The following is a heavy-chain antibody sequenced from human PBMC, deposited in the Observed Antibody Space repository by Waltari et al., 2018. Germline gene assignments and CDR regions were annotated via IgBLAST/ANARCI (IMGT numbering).Heavy chain of an antibody. V-gene: IGHV1-24*01. CDR3: ATTITMVRGVIISQTLIFDY. CDR2: FDPEDGET. CDR1: GYTLTELS. Sequence: QVQLVQSGAEVKKPGASVKVSCKVSGYTLTELSMHWVRQAPGKGLEWMGGFDPEDGETIYAQKFQGRVTMTEDTSTDTAYMGLSSLRSEDTAVYYCATTITMVRGVIISQTLIFDYWGQGTLVTVSS. D-gene: IGHD3-10*01. J-gene: IGHJ4*02.